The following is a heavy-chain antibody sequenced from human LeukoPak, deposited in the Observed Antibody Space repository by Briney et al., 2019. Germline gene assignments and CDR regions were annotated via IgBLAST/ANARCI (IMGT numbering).Heavy chain of an antibody. CDR2: IYTSGST. CDR3: ARDLSLSGRGVDY. J-gene: IGHJ4*02. Sequence: SETLSLTCTVSGGSISSGSYYWSWIRQPAGKGLEWIGRIYTSGSTNYNPSLKSRVTISVDTSKNQFSLKLSSVTAADTAVYYCARDLSLSGRGVDYWVQGTLVTVSS. V-gene: IGHV4-61*02. D-gene: IGHD3-10*01. CDR1: GGSISSGSYY.